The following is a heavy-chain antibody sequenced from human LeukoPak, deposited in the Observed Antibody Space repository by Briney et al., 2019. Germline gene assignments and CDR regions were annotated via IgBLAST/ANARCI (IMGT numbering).Heavy chain of an antibody. J-gene: IGHJ4*02. D-gene: IGHD2/OR15-2a*01. CDR2: VNSDGSWT. Sequence: GGSLRPSCAASGNYWMHWVRQAPGKGLVWVSHVNSDGSWTSHADSVKGRFTISKDNAKNTVYLQMNSLRAEDTAVYYCVSFYETYWGRGTLVTVSS. CDR3: VSFYETY. V-gene: IGHV3-74*01. CDR1: GNYW.